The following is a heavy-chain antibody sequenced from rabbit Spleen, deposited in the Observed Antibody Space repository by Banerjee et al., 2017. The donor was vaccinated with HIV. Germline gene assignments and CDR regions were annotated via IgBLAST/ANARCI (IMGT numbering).Heavy chain of an antibody. CDR3: ARDTSTSFSTYGMDL. Sequence: QSLEESGGDLVKPGTSLTLTCTASGFSFNSGDDMCWVRQAPGKGLEWIACIYAGSSNNSYSATWAKGRFTISKTSSTTVTLQMTSLTAADTATYFCARDTSTSFSTYGMDLWGQGTLVTVS. J-gene: IGHJ6*01. CDR1: GFSFNSGDD. D-gene: IGHD1-1*01. V-gene: IGHV1S40*01. CDR2: IYAGSSNNS.